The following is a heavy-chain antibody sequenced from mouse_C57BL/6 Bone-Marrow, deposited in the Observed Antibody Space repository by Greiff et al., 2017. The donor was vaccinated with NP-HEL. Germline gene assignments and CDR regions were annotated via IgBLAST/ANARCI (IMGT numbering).Heavy chain of an antibody. CDR2: IDPSDSYT. Sequence: QVQLQQPGAELVMPGASVKLSCKASGYTFTSYWMHWVKQRPGQGLEWIGEIDPSDSYTKYNQKFKGKSTLTVDKSSSTAYMQLSSLTSEDAAVYYCARGTTVVVYYFDYWGQGTTLTVSS. D-gene: IGHD1-1*01. J-gene: IGHJ2*01. V-gene: IGHV1-69*01. CDR3: ARGTTVVVYYFDY. CDR1: GYTFTSYW.